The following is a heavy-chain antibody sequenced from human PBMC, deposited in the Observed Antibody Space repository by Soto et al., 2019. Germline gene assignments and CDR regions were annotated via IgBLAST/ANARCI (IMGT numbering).Heavy chain of an antibody. CDR1: GFTFSDYY. CDR2: IRSGAITI. Sequence: QVQLVESGGGLVKPGGSLRLSCAASGFTFSDYYMNWIRQAPGKGLEWVSYIRSGAITIYYADSVKGRFTISRDNAKNSLYLQMTSLRAEDTAVYYCAGDYSSSSVEFWGQGTLGTVSS. D-gene: IGHD6-6*01. J-gene: IGHJ4*02. V-gene: IGHV3-11*01. CDR3: AGDYSSSSVEF.